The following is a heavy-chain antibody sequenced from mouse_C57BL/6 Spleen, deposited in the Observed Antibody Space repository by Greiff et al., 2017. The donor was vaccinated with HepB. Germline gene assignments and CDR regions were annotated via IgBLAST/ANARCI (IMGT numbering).Heavy chain of an antibody. V-gene: IGHV5-9-1*02. CDR3: TREGSNGAWFAY. CDR2: ISSGGDYI. Sequence: EVKVEESGEGLVKPGGSLKLSCAASGFTFSSYAMSWVRQTPEKRLEWVAYISSGGDYIYYADTVKGRFTISRDNARNTLYLQMSSLKSEDTAMYYCTREGSNGAWFAYWGQGTLVTVSA. CDR1: GFTFSSYA. J-gene: IGHJ3*01. D-gene: IGHD2-5*01.